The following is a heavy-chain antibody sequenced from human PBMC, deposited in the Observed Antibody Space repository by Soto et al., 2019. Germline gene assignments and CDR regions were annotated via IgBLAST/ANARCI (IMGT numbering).Heavy chain of an antibody. CDR3: ARDLVSGSYDYYFDY. V-gene: IGHV3-74*01. Sequence: EVQLVESGGGLVQPGGSLRLSCAASGFTFSSYWMHWVRQAPGKGLVWVSRINSDGSSTSYADSVKGRFTISRDNAKNTLYLKMNSLRAEDTAVYYCARDLVSGSYDYYFDYWGQGTLVTVSS. D-gene: IGHD1-26*01. CDR2: INSDGSST. J-gene: IGHJ4*02. CDR1: GFTFSSYW.